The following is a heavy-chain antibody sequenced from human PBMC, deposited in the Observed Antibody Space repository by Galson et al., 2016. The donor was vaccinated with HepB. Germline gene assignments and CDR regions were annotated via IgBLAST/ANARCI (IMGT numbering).Heavy chain of an antibody. D-gene: IGHD3-3*01. CDR2: ISSSSSYI. J-gene: IGHJ6*03. CDR1: GFTFSSYT. V-gene: IGHV3-21*01. CDR3: ARDLGHYDFWRGYYDYYYMDV. Sequence: SLRLSCAASGFTFSSYTMNWVRQAPGKGLEWVSSISSSSSYIYYADSVKGRFTISRDSAKNSLYLQMNSLRAEETAVYYCARDLGHYDFWRGYYDYYYMDVWGKGTTVTVSS.